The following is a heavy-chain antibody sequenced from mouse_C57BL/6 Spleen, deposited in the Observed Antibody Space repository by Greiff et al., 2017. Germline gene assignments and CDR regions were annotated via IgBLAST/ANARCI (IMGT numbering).Heavy chain of an antibody. CDR3: ARDYEYDGDAMDY. V-gene: IGHV1-55*01. D-gene: IGHD2-4*01. CDR1: GYTFTSYW. Sequence: VQLQQPGAELVKPGASVKMSCKASGYTFTSYWITWVKQRPGQGLEWIGDIYPGSGSTNYNEKFKSKATLTVDTSSSTAYMQLSSLTSEDSAVYYCARDYEYDGDAMDYWGQGTSVTVSS. J-gene: IGHJ4*01. CDR2: IYPGSGST.